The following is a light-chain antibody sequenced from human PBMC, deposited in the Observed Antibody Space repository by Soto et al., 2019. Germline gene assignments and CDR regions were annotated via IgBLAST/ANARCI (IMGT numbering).Light chain of an antibody. J-gene: IGLJ1*01. CDR2: GNS. V-gene: IGLV1-40*01. Sequence: QSVLTQPPSVSRAPGKRVTIFCTGSSSNIGAGHDVHWYQQLPGTAPKLLIYGNSNRPSGVPDRFSGSNSGTSASLAITGLQAEDEADYYCQSYDSSLSGSEVFGTGTKVTVL. CDR3: QSYDSSLSGSEV. CDR1: SSNIGAGHD.